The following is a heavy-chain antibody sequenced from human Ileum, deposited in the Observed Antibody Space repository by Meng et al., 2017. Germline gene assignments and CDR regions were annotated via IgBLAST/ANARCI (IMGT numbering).Heavy chain of an antibody. J-gene: IGHJ4*02. Sequence: QGQLQESGPGLVKGSQTLSLTGTVSGGSIGSAAYYWTWIRQHPAKGLEWIGYIHYTGSTSYNPSLESRTSTSIDTSNNQFSLKVTSVTAADTAVYYCARGVSAAGLFDNWGPGTLVTVSS. CDR3: ARGVSAAGLFDN. V-gene: IGHV4-31*03. D-gene: IGHD2-2*01. CDR1: GGSIGSAAYY. CDR2: IHYTGST.